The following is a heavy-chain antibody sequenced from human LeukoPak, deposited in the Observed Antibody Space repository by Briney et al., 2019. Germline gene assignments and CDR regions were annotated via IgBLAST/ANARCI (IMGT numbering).Heavy chain of an antibody. CDR1: GYTFTGYY. V-gene: IGHV1-8*02. CDR3: ARGKWRYCSGGSCYSY. Sequence: ASVKVSCKASGYTFTGYYMHWVRQAPGQGLEWMGWMNPNSGNTGYAQKFQGRVTMTRNTSISTAYMELSSLRSEDTAVYYCARGKWRYCSGGSCYSYWGQGTLVTVSS. CDR2: MNPNSGNT. J-gene: IGHJ4*02. D-gene: IGHD2-15*01.